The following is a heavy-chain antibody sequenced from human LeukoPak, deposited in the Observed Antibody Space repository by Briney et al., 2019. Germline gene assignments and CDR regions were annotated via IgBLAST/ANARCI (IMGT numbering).Heavy chain of an antibody. Sequence: GGSLRLSCAASGFTFSSYGMSWVRQAPGKGLEWVSGVSTNGRSTYYADSVKGRFTISRDNSKNTLYLQMNSLRAEDTAVYYCAKDSVPAAIDDAFDIWGQGTMVTVSS. J-gene: IGHJ3*02. CDR2: VSTNGRST. CDR1: GFTFSSYG. V-gene: IGHV3-23*01. D-gene: IGHD2-2*01. CDR3: AKDSVPAAIDDAFDI.